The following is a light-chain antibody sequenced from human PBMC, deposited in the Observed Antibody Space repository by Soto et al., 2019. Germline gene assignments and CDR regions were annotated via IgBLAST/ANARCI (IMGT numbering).Light chain of an antibody. V-gene: IGLV2-8*01. CDR3: NSYAASNNFYFV. J-gene: IGLJ3*02. CDR2: EVT. CDR1: SSDVGGYNY. Sequence: QSALTQPPSASGSPGQSVTISCTGTSSDVGGYNYVSWYQQYTGRAPKLMIYEVTKRPSWVPDRFSGSKSGNTASLTVSGLPAEDEADYYCNSYAASNNFYFVFGGGTKLTVL.